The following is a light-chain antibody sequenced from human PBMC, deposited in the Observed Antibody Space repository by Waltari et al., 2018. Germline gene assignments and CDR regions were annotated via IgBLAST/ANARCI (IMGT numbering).Light chain of an antibody. J-gene: IGKJ3*01. CDR2: DAS. CDR3: QRYDNLPIFA. CDR1: QDISNY. V-gene: IGKV1-33*01. Sequence: DIQMTQSPPSLSAFVGDRVIMTCQASQDISNYLYWYQQKPGKAPKLLIRDASNLETGVPTRFSGSQSRTDFTLTISSLQPEDVGTYYCQRYDNLPIFAFGPGTKVEIK.